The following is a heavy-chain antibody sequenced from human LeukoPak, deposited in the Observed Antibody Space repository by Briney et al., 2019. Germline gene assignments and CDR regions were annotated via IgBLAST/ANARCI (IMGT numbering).Heavy chain of an antibody. V-gene: IGHV1-3*01. CDR1: GYSFTSYA. D-gene: IGHD6-19*01. CDR3: ARAFDSGLNY. J-gene: IGHJ4*02. Sequence: ASVKVSCKASGYSFTSYAMHWVRQAPGEKLEWMGWINGGNGNIKYSQKFQGRVTITRDTSASAAYMELSSLRSEDTAVYYCARAFDSGLNYWGQGTLVSVSS. CDR2: INGGNGNI.